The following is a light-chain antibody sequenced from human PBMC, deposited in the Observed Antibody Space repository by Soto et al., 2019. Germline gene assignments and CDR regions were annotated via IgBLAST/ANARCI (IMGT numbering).Light chain of an antibody. CDR2: GVS. V-gene: IGKV3-20*01. J-gene: IGKJ1*01. Sequence: EIVLTQSPGTLSLSPGERATLSCRASQSICRTYLAWFQQKPGQAPRLLIHGVSTRATGVPDRFSGSGSGTDYTLTITRVEPEDFAVYYCQQYGSPPWTFGQGTKLEIK. CDR1: QSICRTY. CDR3: QQYGSPPWT.